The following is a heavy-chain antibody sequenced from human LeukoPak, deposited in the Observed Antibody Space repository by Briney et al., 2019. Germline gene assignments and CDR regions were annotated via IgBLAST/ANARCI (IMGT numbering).Heavy chain of an antibody. J-gene: IGHJ6*02. CDR2: IDHGGST. Sequence: SETLSLTCAVYGGSFSGYYWSWIRQPPGKGLEWIGEIDHGGSTNYNPSLKSRVTMSVEKSKNQFSLKLSSVTAADTAVYYCASGPSTYYYFAVDVWGPGTTVTVSS. CDR1: GGSFSGYY. V-gene: IGHV4-34*01. CDR3: ASGPSTYYYFAVDV.